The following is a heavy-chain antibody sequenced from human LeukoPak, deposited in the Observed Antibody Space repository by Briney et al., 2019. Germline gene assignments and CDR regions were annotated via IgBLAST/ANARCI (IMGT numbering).Heavy chain of an antibody. CDR1: GFTFSSYA. D-gene: IGHD2-2*02. J-gene: IGHJ4*02. CDR2: ISYDGSNK. V-gene: IGHV3-30*04. Sequence: GGSLRLSCAASGFTFSSYAMHWVRQAPGKGLEWVAVISYDGSNKYYADSVKGRFTISRDNSKNTLYLQMNSLRAEDTAVYYCARVMGRYCSSTSCYSVKDYWGQGTLVTVSS. CDR3: ARVMGRYCSSTSCYSVKDY.